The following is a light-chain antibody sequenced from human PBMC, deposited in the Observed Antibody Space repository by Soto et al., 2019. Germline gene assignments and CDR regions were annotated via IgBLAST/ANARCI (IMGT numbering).Light chain of an antibody. CDR3: QQYGSSLFT. J-gene: IGKJ3*01. V-gene: IGKV3-20*01. CDR2: GAS. CDR1: QSVSSKY. Sequence: DIVLTQSPGTLSLSPEERATLSCRASQSVSSKYLAWYQQKPGQAPRVLIYGASIRATGIPERFSGGGSGTDFTLTNTRLEPEDFAVYYCQQYGSSLFTFGPGTKSRYQT.